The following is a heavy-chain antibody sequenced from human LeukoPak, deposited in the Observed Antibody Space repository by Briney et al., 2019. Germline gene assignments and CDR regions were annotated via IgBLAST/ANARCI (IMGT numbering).Heavy chain of an antibody. CDR2: IYYSGRT. CDR1: GGSISNSNYY. D-gene: IGHD3-22*01. V-gene: IGHV4-39*07. Sequence: PSETLSLTCTVSGGSISNSNYYWGWIRQPPGKGLEWIGSIYYSGRTYYNPSLKSRVTISVDTSKNQFSLKLSSVTAADTAVYYCARDPTHYYDSSARPYNWFDPWGQGTLVTVSS. J-gene: IGHJ5*02. CDR3: ARDPTHYYDSSARPYNWFDP.